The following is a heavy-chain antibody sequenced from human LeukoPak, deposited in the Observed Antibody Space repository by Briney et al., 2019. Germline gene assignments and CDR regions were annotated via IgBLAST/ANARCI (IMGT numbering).Heavy chain of an antibody. J-gene: IGHJ6*03. V-gene: IGHV4-4*07. CDR1: GGSISSYY. CDR2: IYTSGST. D-gene: IGHD2-2*01. CDR3: ASSSRQNFYYYYMDV. Sequence: SETLSLTCTVSGGSISSYYWSWIRQPAGKGLEWIGRIYTSGSTNYNPSLKSRVTMSVDTSKNQFSLKLSSVTAADTAVYYCASSSRQNFYYYYMDVWGKGTTVTVSS.